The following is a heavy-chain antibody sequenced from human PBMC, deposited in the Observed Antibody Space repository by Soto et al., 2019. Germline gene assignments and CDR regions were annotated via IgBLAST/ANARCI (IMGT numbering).Heavy chain of an antibody. Sequence: GGSLRLSCAASGFNFNTYWMYWVRQAPGKGLEWVAVISYDGSNKYYADSVKGRFTISRDNSKNTLYLQMNSLRAEDTAVYYCARSYYDSWSGYPDYWGQGTLVTVSS. CDR1: GFNFNTYW. J-gene: IGHJ4*02. D-gene: IGHD3-3*01. V-gene: IGHV3-30-3*01. CDR3: ARSYYDSWSGYPDY. CDR2: ISYDGSNK.